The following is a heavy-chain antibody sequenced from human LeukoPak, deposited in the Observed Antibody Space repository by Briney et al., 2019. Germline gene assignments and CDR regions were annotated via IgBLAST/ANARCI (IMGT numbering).Heavy chain of an antibody. CDR2: INHSGST. CDR3: ARGQTNRNYMAWFDP. Sequence: SETLSLTCAVYGGSFSGYYWSWIRQPPGKGLEWIGEINHSGSTNYNPSLKSRVTISVDTSKNQFSLKLSSVTAADTAVYYCARGQTNRNYMAWFDPWGQGTLVTVSS. J-gene: IGHJ5*02. D-gene: IGHD1-14*01. V-gene: IGHV4-34*01. CDR1: GGSFSGYY.